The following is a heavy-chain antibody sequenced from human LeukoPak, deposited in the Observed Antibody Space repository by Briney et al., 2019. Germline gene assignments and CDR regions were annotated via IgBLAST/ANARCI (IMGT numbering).Heavy chain of an antibody. J-gene: IGHJ4*02. CDR2: ISGSGGST. CDR1: GFTFSSYA. V-gene: IGHV3-23*01. CDR3: AKRPYYDFWSGYIKGQDYFDY. Sequence: GGSLRLSCAASGFTFSSYAMSWVRQAPGKGLEWVSAISGSGGSTYYADSVKGRFTISRDNSKNTLYLQMNSLRAEDTAVYYCAKRPYYDFWSGYIKGQDYFDYWGQGTLVTVSS. D-gene: IGHD3-3*01.